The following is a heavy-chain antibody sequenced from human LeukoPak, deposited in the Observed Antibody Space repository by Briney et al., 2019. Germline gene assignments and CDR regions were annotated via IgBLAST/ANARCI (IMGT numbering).Heavy chain of an antibody. Sequence: SQTLSLTCTVSGGSISSYYWSWIRQPAAQGLEWIGRIYTSGSTNYNPTLKSRVTMSIATYKNQFYFNLSTWTAADPAVYYCARESGLWCGYAWAYNWFDPWGQGTLVTVSS. CDR3: ARESGLWCGYAWAYNWFDP. D-gene: IGHD3-3*01. V-gene: IGHV4-4*07. CDR1: GGSISSYY. J-gene: IGHJ5*02. CDR2: IYTSGST.